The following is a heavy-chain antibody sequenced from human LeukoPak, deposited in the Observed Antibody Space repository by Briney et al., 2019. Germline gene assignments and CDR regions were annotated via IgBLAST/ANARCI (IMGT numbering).Heavy chain of an antibody. CDR3: ASSSGSYFLSSVY. V-gene: IGHV3-53*01. CDR1: GFTVSSNY. D-gene: IGHD1-26*01. J-gene: IGHJ4*02. CDR2: IYSGGNT. Sequence: GGSLRLSCAASGFTVSSNYMNWVRKAPGKGLEWVSVIYSGGNTYYADSVKGRFTISRDNSKNTLYLQMNSLRAEDTAVYYCASSSGSYFLSSVYWGQGTLVTVSS.